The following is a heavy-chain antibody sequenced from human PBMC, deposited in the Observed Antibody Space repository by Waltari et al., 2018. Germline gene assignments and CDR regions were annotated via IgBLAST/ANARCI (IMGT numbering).Heavy chain of an antibody. Sequence: QVQLVESGGGVVQPGRSLRLSCAASGSTFSRFGMHWVRQAPGKGLEWVAVIWHDGSNEYYVDSVKGRFTISRDNSKNTLYLQMNSLRAEDSAVYYCASQSTTLFDYWGQGTLVTVSS. CDR3: ASQSTTLFDY. D-gene: IGHD2-15*01. V-gene: IGHV3-33*01. J-gene: IGHJ4*02. CDR1: GSTFSRFG. CDR2: IWHDGSNE.